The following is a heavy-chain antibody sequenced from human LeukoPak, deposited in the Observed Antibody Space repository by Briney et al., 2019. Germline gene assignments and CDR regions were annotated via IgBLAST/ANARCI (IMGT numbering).Heavy chain of an antibody. V-gene: IGHV4-34*01. J-gene: IGHJ4*02. D-gene: IGHD6-19*01. Sequence: SETLSLTCAVYGGSFSGYYWSWIRQPPGKGLEWIGEINHSGSTNYNPSLKSRVTISVDTSKNQFSLKLSSVTAADTAVYYCARINSSGWYRPNFFDYWGQGTLVTVSS. CDR2: INHSGST. CDR1: GGSFSGYY. CDR3: ARINSSGWYRPNFFDY.